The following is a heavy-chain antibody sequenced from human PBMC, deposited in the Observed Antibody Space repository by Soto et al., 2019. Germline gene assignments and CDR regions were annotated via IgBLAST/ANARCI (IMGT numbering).Heavy chain of an antibody. J-gene: IGHJ5*02. CDR1: GYTFTSYG. CDR2: ISAYNGNT. V-gene: IGHV1-18*04. D-gene: IGHD6-13*01. CDR3: ARDWVLYSSSSNWFDP. Sequence: QVQLVQSGAEVKKPGASVKVSCKASGYTFTSYGISWVRQAPGQGLEWMGWISAYNGNTNYAQKLRGRVTMTTDTSTSTAYMELRSLRSDDTAVYYCARDWVLYSSSSNWFDPWGQGTLVTVSS.